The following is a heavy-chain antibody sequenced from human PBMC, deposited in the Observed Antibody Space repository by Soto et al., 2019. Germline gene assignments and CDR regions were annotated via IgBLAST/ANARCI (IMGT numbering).Heavy chain of an antibody. V-gene: IGHV3-53*01. CDR2: IYSGGST. CDR1: GFIVSSNY. CDR3: ARAFEYCAIIPCYHCYLDY. J-gene: IGHJ4*02. D-gene: IGHD2-8*02. Sequence: PGGSLRLSCAASGFIVSSNYMNWVRQAPGKGLEWVAVIYSGGSTYYADSVKGRFTISRDNSKNTLYLQMNTLRAEDTAVYYCARAFEYCAIIPCYHCYLDYWGQGTLVTVSS.